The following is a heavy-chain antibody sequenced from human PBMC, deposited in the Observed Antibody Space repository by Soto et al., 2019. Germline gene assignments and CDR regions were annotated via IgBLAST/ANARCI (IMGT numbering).Heavy chain of an antibody. Sequence: QITLNESGPTVVKPAETLTLTCTFSGFSLTTSGVGVGWIRQSPGKAPEWLALIYWDAGKRYSASLKSRLTITKDTSKNQVVLTMASVDPADTATYYCAHRILRTVFGLVTTTAIYFDFWGQGTPVVVSS. CDR2: IYWDAGK. CDR1: GFSLTTSGVG. V-gene: IGHV2-5*02. J-gene: IGHJ4*02. CDR3: AHRILRTVFGLVTTTAIYFDF. D-gene: IGHD3-3*01.